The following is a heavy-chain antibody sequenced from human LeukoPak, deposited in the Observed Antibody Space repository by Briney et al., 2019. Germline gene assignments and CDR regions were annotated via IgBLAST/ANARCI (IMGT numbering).Heavy chain of an antibody. Sequence: PSETLSLTCTVPGGSISSYYWSWIRQPPGKGLEWIGYIYYSGSTNYNPSLKSRVTISVDTSKNQFSLKLSSVTAADTAVYYCARDREDGTDYWGQGTLVTVSS. CDR3: ARDREDGTDY. CDR1: GGSISSYY. V-gene: IGHV4-59*01. CDR2: IYYSGST. J-gene: IGHJ4*02. D-gene: IGHD1-14*01.